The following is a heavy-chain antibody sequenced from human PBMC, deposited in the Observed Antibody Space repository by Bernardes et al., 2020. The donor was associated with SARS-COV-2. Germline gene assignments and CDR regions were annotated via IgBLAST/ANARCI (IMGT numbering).Heavy chain of an antibody. CDR1: GYTFTNYW. V-gene: IGHV5-51*01. Sequence: GESLKISCKGSGYTFTNYWIGWVRQMPGKGLQWMGIIWPADADTRYSPSFQGQVTISADKSITTTYLQWNSLKASDTAVYYCATSVGPIATPVDVLDLWGQGTLVTVSS. CDR2: IWPADADT. D-gene: IGHD6-13*01. CDR3: ATSVGPIATPVDVLDL. J-gene: IGHJ3*01.